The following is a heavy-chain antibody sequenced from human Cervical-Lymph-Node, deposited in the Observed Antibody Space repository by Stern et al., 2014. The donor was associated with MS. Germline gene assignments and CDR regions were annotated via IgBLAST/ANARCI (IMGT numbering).Heavy chain of an antibody. Sequence: QVQLGQSGAEVKKPGASVKVSCKASGYTFSTYAIHWVRQAPGQRLEWMGWIDAGNGNPKYTQKFQGRVTFSRDTSASTAYMELSSLGSEDTAVYYCTAVDYGDYWGQGTLVTVSS. CDR3: TAVDYGDY. D-gene: IGHD4-17*01. J-gene: IGHJ4*02. V-gene: IGHV1-3*01. CDR2: IDAGNGNP. CDR1: GYTFSTYA.